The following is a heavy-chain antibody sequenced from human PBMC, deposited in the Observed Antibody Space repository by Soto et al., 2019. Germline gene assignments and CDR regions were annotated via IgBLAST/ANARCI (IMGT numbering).Heavy chain of an antibody. CDR2: IKQDGSEK. V-gene: IGHV3-7*01. J-gene: IGHJ4*02. CDR3: ARGRNPTPAPYSSSWYYFDY. CDR1: GFTFSSYW. D-gene: IGHD6-13*01. Sequence: GGSLRLSCAASGFTFSSYWMSWVRQAPGEGLEWVANIKQDGSEKYYVDSVKGRFTISRDNAKNSLYLQMNSLRAEDTAVYYCARGRNPTPAPYSSSWYYFDYWGQGTLVTVSS.